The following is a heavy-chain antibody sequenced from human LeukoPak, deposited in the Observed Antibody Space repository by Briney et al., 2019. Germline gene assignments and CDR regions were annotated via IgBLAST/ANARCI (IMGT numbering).Heavy chain of an antibody. CDR3: TRLGRRYSSSSYFDY. D-gene: IGHD6-6*01. V-gene: IGHV3-23*01. Sequence: HPGGSLRLSCAASGFTFSSYAMSWVRQAPGKGLEWVSAISGSGGSTYYADSVKGRFTISRDNSKNTLYLQMNSLRAEDTAVYYCTRLGRRYSSSSYFDYWGQGTLVTVSS. CDR2: ISGSGGST. J-gene: IGHJ4*02. CDR1: GFTFSSYA.